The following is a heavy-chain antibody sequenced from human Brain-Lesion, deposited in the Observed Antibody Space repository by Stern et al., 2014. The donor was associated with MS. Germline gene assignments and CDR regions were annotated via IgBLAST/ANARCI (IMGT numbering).Heavy chain of an antibody. CDR1: GASIGGGDYY. V-gene: IGHV4-30-4*01. CDR3: AGAIGKYELLEAFDM. J-gene: IGHJ3*02. Sequence: VQLVESGPGLVKPSQTLPLTCTVSGASIGGGDYYWSWIRPPPGKGLEWVGHIYYSGTTYYKASLKSRVTISLDTSKNQFSLNLSSVTAADTAVYYCAGAIGKYELLEAFDMWGQGTKVTVSS. CDR2: IYYSGTT. D-gene: IGHD2-2*01.